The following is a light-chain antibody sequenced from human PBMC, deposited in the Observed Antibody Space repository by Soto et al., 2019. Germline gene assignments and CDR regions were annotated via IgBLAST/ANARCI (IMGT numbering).Light chain of an antibody. V-gene: IGLV2-23*02. CDR3: CSYAGGNTLM. CDR2: EVS. J-gene: IGLJ3*02. Sequence: QSALTQPASVSGSPGQSITISCTGTSSDVGGYNYVSWYQQHPGKAPKLMIYEVSNRPSGVSNRFSGSKSGNTASLTISGLQAEDEADYYCCSYAGGNTLMFGVGTKVTVL. CDR1: SSDVGGYNY.